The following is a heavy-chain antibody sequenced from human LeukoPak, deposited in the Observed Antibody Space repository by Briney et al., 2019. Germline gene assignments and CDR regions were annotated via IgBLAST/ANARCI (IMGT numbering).Heavy chain of an antibody. CDR1: GFAFSSYA. J-gene: IGHJ4*02. CDR3: AKSPDSGSYSPTDY. V-gene: IGHV3-23*01. CDR2: ISGSGGST. D-gene: IGHD1-26*01. Sequence: PGGSLRLSCAASGFAFSSYAMSWVRQAPGKGLEWVSYISGSGGSTYYADSVKGRFTISRDNSKNTLYLQMNSLRAEDTAVYYCAKSPDSGSYSPTDYWGQGTLVTVSS.